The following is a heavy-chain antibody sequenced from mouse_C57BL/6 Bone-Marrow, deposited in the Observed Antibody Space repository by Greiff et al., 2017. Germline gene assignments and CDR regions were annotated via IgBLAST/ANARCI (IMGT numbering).Heavy chain of an antibody. CDR3: ARFFYGSRGDWYFDV. Sequence: QVQLKESGAELVKPGASVKISCKASGYAFSSYWMNWVKQRPGKGLEWIGQIYPGDGDTNYNGKFKGKATLTADKSSSTAYMQLSSLTSEDSAVYFCARFFYGSRGDWYFDVWGTGTTVTVSS. CDR2: IYPGDGDT. D-gene: IGHD1-1*01. J-gene: IGHJ1*03. CDR1: GYAFSSYW. V-gene: IGHV1-80*01.